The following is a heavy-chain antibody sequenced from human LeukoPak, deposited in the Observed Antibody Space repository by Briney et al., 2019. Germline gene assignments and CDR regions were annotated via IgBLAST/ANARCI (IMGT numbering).Heavy chain of an antibody. CDR3: AREAYCGGDCYSAHDALDI. CDR2: IYSGGST. J-gene: IGHJ3*02. D-gene: IGHD2-21*02. CDR1: GFTVSSNY. V-gene: IGHV3-53*01. Sequence: GGSLRLSCAASGFTVSSNYMSWVRQAPGKGLEWVSVIYSGGSTYYADSVKGRFTISRDNSKNTLYLQMNSLRAEDTAVYYCAREAYCGGDCYSAHDALDIWGQGTMVTVSS.